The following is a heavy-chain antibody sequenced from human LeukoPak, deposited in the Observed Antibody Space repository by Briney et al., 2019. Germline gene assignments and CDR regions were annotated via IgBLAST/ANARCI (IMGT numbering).Heavy chain of an antibody. J-gene: IGHJ4*02. CDR2: ISSSSSYI. Sequence: PGGSLRLSCAASGFTFSSYSMNWVRQAPGKGLEWVSSISSSSSYIYYADSVKGRFTISRDNAKNSLYLQMNSLRAEDTAVYYCARVHCSGGSCYGGYWGQGTLVTVSS. V-gene: IGHV3-21*01. CDR3: ARVHCSGGSCYGGY. CDR1: GFTFSSYS. D-gene: IGHD2-15*01.